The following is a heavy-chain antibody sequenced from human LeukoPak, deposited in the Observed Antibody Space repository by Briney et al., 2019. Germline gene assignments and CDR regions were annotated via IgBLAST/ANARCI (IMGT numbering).Heavy chain of an antibody. V-gene: IGHV4-61*01. D-gene: IGHD1-1*01. CDR3: ARVGDWNDLVY. J-gene: IGHJ4*02. CDR1: GGSISSSSYY. CDR2: ISYTVTT. Sequence: SETLSLTCTVSGGSISSSSYYWSWIRQPPGKGLEWIGYISYTVTTNYNPSLKSRVTISVDTSKNQFSLKLSSVTAADTAVYYCARVGDWNDLVYWGQGTLVTVSS.